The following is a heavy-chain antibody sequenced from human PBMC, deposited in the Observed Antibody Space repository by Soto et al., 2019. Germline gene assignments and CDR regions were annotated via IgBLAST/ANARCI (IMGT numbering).Heavy chain of an antibody. CDR2: INVGDAGT. V-gene: IGHV3-23*01. CDR3: AKNYQFDC. CDR1: GLIFTSYA. Sequence: EVQLLESGGGLEQPGGSLSISCAASGLIFTSYAMSWVRQAPGKGLEWVSSINVGDAGTNYADSVKGRFTISRDNSKNTLYLQLNFLRADDTAIYYCAKNYQFDCWGQGTLVTVSS. D-gene: IGHD2-2*01. J-gene: IGHJ4*02.